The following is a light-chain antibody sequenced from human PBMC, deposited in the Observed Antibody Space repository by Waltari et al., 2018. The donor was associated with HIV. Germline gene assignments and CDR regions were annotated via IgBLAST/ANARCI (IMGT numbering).Light chain of an antibody. J-gene: IGLJ3*02. CDR1: RSNIGSKP. Sequence: QSVLTQPPSASGTPGQTVTISCSGSRSNIGSKPVNWYQHLPGTAPKLLIYSNNVRPSGVPDRFSGFKSGTSASLAISGLQSQDEADYYCTTWDDRLNALLFGGGTEVTVL. CDR2: SNN. CDR3: TTWDDRLNALL. V-gene: IGLV1-44*01.